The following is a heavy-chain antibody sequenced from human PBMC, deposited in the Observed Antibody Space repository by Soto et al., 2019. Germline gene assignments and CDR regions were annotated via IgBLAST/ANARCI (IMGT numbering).Heavy chain of an antibody. CDR3: ARDRLGSGSYDY. V-gene: IGHV4-30-2*01. D-gene: IGHD1-26*01. CDR1: GGCISSGGYS. CDR2: IYHSGST. Sequence: TSETLSLTCAVSGGCISSGGYSWSWIRQPPGRGLEWIGYIYHSGSTYYNPSLKSRVTISVDRSKNQFSLRLNSVTAADTAVYYCARDRLGSGSYDYWGQGTLVTVSS. J-gene: IGHJ4*02.